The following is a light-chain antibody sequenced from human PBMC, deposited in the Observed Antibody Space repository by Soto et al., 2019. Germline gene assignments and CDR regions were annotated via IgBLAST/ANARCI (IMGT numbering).Light chain of an antibody. CDR1: QSITSY. V-gene: IGKV1-39*01. Sequence: DIQMTQSPSSLSASVGDRVTITCRAGQSITSYLNWYQQKPGKAPKLLIYGASTLESGVPTRFRGSGFGTDFTLTISRLQPEDFATYYCQQSDSTPISFGQGTGLEIK. J-gene: IGKJ5*01. CDR3: QQSDSTPIS. CDR2: GAS.